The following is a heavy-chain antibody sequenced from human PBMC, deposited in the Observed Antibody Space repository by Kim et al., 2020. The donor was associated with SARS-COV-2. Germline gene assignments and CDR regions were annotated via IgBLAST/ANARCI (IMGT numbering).Heavy chain of an antibody. Sequence: GGSLRLSCAASGFTFSSYAMSWVRQAPGKGLEWVSAISGSGGSTYYADSVKGRFTISRDNSKNTLYLQMNSLRAEDTAVYYCAKDGMIWFGELLSSPHVYYYYGMDVWGQGTTVTVSS. CDR2: ISGSGGST. V-gene: IGHV3-23*01. D-gene: IGHD3-10*01. CDR3: AKDGMIWFGELLSSPHVYYYYGMDV. J-gene: IGHJ6*02. CDR1: GFTFSSYA.